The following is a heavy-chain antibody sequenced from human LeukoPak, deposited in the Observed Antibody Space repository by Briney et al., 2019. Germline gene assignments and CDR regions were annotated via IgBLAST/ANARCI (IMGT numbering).Heavy chain of an antibody. CDR3: ARDGYDSNGYYYIDV. CDR1: AFTFNDYG. CDR2: INWSGDRT. D-gene: IGHD3-22*01. J-gene: IGHJ6*03. Sequence: GGSLRLSCAASAFTFNDYGMSWVRHAPGKGLEWVSGINWSGDRTGYADSVKGRFTISRDNAKNSLYLQMNSLRVEDTALYYCARDGYDSNGYYYIDVWGKGTTVTVSS. V-gene: IGHV3-20*04.